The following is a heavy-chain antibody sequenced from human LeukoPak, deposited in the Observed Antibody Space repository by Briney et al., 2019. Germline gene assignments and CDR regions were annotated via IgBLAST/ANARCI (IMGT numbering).Heavy chain of an antibody. J-gene: IGHJ4*02. D-gene: IGHD6-19*01. Sequence: PGGSLRLSCAASGFTFSSYSMNWVRQAPGKGLKWVSYISSSSSTIYYADSVKGRFTISRDNAKNSLYPQMNSLRDEDTAVYYCARVRGSGWYKDYWGQGTLVTVSS. CDR2: ISSSSSTI. CDR3: ARVRGSGWYKDY. V-gene: IGHV3-48*02. CDR1: GFTFSSYS.